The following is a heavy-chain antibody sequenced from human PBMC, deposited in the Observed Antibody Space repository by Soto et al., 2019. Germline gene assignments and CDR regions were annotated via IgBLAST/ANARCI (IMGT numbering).Heavy chain of an antibody. D-gene: IGHD3-22*01. J-gene: IGHJ4*02. CDR3: ARDHYYDSSGYCFFDY. Sequence: HPGGSLRLSCAASGFTFSSYSMNWVRQAPGKGLEWVSYISSSSSTIYYADSVKGRFTISRDNAKNSLYLQMNSLRDEDTAVYYCARDHYYDSSGYCFFDYWGQGTLVTVSS. CDR1: GFTFSSYS. CDR2: ISSSSSTI. V-gene: IGHV3-48*02.